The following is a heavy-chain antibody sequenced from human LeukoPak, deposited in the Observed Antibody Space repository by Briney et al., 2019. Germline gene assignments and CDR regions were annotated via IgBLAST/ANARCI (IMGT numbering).Heavy chain of an antibody. V-gene: IGHV1-69*05. J-gene: IGHJ5*02. CDR3: AREYCSSTSCYNQIPAQALPYNWFDP. CDR2: IIPIFGTA. Sequence: SVKVSCKASGGTFSSYAISWVRQAPGQGLEWMGGIIPIFGTANYAQKFQGRVTITTDESTSTAYMELSSLRSEDTAVYYCAREYCSSTSCYNQIPAQALPYNWFDPWGQGTLVTVSS. CDR1: GGTFSSYA. D-gene: IGHD2-2*02.